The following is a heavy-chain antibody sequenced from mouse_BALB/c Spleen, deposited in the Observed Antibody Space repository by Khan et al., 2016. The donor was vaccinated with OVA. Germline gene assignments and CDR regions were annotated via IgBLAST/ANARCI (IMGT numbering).Heavy chain of an antibody. D-gene: IGHD3-1*01. V-gene: IGHV1-5*01. J-gene: IGHJ3*01. Sequence: VQLQQSGTVLARPGASVKMSCKASGYTFTSYWMHWVKQSPGQGLEWIGAIYPGNSDTNYNQKFKGKAKLTAVTSTSTAYMELSTLTNEDSAVFYCARWGYWFAYWGQGTLVTVSA. CDR2: IYPGNSDT. CDR3: ARWGYWFAY. CDR1: GYTFTSYW.